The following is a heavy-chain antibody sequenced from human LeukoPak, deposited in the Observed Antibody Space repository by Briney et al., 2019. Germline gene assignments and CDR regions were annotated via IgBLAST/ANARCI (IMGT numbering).Heavy chain of an antibody. Sequence: GGSLRLSCAASGFAFSSYAMSWVRQAPGKGLEWVSAISGSGGSTYYADSVKGRFTISRDNSKNTLYLQMNSLRAEDTAVYYCAKGGVVPAADIVVVVAASYYFDYWGQGTLVTVSS. J-gene: IGHJ4*02. D-gene: IGHD2-15*01. CDR1: GFAFSSYA. V-gene: IGHV3-23*01. CDR3: AKGGVVPAADIVVVVAASYYFDY. CDR2: ISGSGGST.